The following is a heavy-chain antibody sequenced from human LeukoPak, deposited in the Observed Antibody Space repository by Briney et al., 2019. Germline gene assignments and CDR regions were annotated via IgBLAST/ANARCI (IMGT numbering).Heavy chain of an antibody. D-gene: IGHD2-2*02. Sequence: GGSLRLSCAASGFTVSSNYMSWVRQAPGKGLEWVSVIYSGGSTYYADSVKGRFTISRDNSKNTLYLQMNSLRAEDTAVYYCAREGAYCSSTSCYRLYYYGMDVWGQGTTVTVSS. CDR1: GFTVSSNY. CDR3: AREGAYCSSTSCYRLYYYGMDV. V-gene: IGHV3-66*02. J-gene: IGHJ6*02. CDR2: IYSGGST.